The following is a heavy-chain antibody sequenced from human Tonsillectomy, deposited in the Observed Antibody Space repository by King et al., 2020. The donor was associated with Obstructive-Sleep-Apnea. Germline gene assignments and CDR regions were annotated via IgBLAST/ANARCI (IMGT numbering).Heavy chain of an antibody. J-gene: IGHJ4*02. Sequence: VQLVESGGGLVQPGGSLRLSCAASGFTFSSYWMSWVRQAPGKGLEWVANIKHDGSEKYYVDSVKGRFTISRDNAKNPLFLQMNSLRAEDTAVYFCARDVDFWSGPDFWGQGTLVTVSS. CDR1: GFTFSSYW. CDR2: IKHDGSEK. V-gene: IGHV3-7*03. D-gene: IGHD3-3*01. CDR3: ARDVDFWSGPDF.